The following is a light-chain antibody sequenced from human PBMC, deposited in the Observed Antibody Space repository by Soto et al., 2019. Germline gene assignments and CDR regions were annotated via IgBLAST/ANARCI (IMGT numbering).Light chain of an antibody. J-gene: IGLJ1*01. CDR2: DVS. CDR1: SSDVGGYNY. Sequence: QSALTQPASVSGSPGQSITISCTGTSSDVGGYNYVSWYQQHPGKAPKLMIYDVSNRPSGVSNRVSGSKSGNTASLTISGLQAEDEADYYCSSYTSSSTLLYVFGTGTKLTV. V-gene: IGLV2-14*01. CDR3: SSYTSSSTLLYV.